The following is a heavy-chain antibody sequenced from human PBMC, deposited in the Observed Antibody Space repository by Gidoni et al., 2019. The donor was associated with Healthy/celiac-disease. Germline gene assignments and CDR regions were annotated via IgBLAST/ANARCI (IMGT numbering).Heavy chain of an antibody. Sequence: QVQLVESGGGVVQPGRSLRLSCAASGFTFSSYGMHWVRQAPGKGLEWVAVIWYDGSNKYYADSVKGRFTISRDNSKNTLYLQMNSLRAEDTAVYYCARESYDFWSGYYTGYDYYYGMDVWGQGTTVTVSS. D-gene: IGHD3-3*01. V-gene: IGHV3-33*01. CDR2: IWYDGSNK. CDR3: ARESYDFWSGYYTGYDYYYGMDV. J-gene: IGHJ6*02. CDR1: GFTFSSYG.